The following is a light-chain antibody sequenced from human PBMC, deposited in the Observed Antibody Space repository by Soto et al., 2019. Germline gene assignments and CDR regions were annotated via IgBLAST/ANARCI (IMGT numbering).Light chain of an antibody. CDR2: AAS. V-gene: IGKV3-20*01. CDR1: QSVTSNY. Sequence: ETVLTQSPGTLSLSPGERATLSCRASQSVTSNYLAWYQQKPSQAPRLLIYAASTRASDIPDRFSGSGSGTDFTLTISRLEPEDFAVYYCQQYGNSAPCSFGQGTKLEIK. J-gene: IGKJ2*02. CDR3: QQYGNSAPCS.